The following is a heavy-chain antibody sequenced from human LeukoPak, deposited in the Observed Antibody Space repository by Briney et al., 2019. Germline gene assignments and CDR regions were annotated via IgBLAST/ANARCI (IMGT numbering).Heavy chain of an antibody. CDR3: AKETPGYCSSTSCPNWFDP. Sequence: PGGSLRLSCAVSGFSFTNFWMSWVRQAPGKGLEWVSAISGSGGSTYYADSVKGRFTISRDNSKNTLYLQMNSLRAEDTAVYYCAKETPGYCSSTSCPNWFDPWGQGTLVTVSS. CDR2: ISGSGGST. CDR1: GFSFTNFW. V-gene: IGHV3-23*01. J-gene: IGHJ5*02. D-gene: IGHD2-2*01.